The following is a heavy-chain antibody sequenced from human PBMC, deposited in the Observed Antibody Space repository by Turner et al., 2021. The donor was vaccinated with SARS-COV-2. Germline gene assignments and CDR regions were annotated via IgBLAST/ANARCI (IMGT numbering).Heavy chain of an antibody. D-gene: IGHD6-19*01. CDR2: TSYDGSDK. CDR3: AKPPGEQWLVLALVFDY. J-gene: IGHJ4*02. V-gene: IGHV3-30*18. CDR1: GFTFSSYG. Sequence: QVQLVESGGGVVQPGRSLRLSCAASGFTFSSYGMHWVRQAPGKGLEWVAVTSYDGSDKNYADSVKGRFTISRDNSKNTLYLQVNSLRAEDTAVYYCAKPPGEQWLVLALVFDYWGQGTLVTVSS.